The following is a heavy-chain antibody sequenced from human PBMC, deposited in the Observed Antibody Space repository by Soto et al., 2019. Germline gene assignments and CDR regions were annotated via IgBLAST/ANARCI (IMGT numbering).Heavy chain of an antibody. Sequence: GGSLRLSCAASGFTFSSYGMHWVRQAPGKGLEWVAVISYDGSNKYYADSVKGRFTISRDNSKNTLYLQMNSLRAEDTAVYYCAKDRALLRFLEWLLDDAFDIWGQGTMVTVS. CDR2: ISYDGSNK. J-gene: IGHJ3*02. V-gene: IGHV3-30*18. CDR1: GFTFSSYG. CDR3: AKDRALLRFLEWLLDDAFDI. D-gene: IGHD3-3*01.